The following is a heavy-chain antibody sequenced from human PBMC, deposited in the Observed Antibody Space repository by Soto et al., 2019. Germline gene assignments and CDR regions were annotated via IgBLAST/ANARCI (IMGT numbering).Heavy chain of an antibody. CDR2: IIPILGIA. CDR3: ARVKAVAGTGAFDI. CDR1: GGTFSSYT. Sequence: QVQLVQSGAEVKKPGSSVKVSCKASGGTFSSYTISWVRQAPGQGLEWMGRIIPILGIANYAQKFQGRVTITADKSTSTAYMELSSLRSEDTAVYYCARVKAVAGTGAFDIWCQGTMVTVSS. D-gene: IGHD6-19*01. J-gene: IGHJ3*02. V-gene: IGHV1-69*02.